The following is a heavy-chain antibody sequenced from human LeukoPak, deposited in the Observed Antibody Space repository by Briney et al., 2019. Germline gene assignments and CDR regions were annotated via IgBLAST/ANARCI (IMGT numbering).Heavy chain of an antibody. J-gene: IGHJ5*02. CDR3: AKERTLAARRNWFDP. CDR1: GFTFSSYG. CDR2: IRYDGISK. Sequence: PGGSLRLSCAASGFTFSSYGMHWVRQAPGKGLEWVAFIRYDGISKYYADSVKGRFTISRDNSKNTLYLQMNSLRAEDTAVYYCAKERTLAARRNWFDPWGQGTLVTVSS. D-gene: IGHD6-6*01. V-gene: IGHV3-30*02.